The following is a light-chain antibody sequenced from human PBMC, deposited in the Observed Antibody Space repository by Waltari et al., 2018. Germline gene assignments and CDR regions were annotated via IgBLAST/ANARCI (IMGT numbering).Light chain of an antibody. CDR2: EVI. V-gene: IGLV2-23*02. J-gene: IGLJ1*01. CDR3: CSYAGSGTYV. CDR1: TSDVGNYNL. Sequence: QSALTQPASVSGPPGQSITISCTGTTSDVGNYNLFSWYQQHPGKAPKPMICEVIQRPLGGVDRFAGFKCGNTAALTISGRQAEDEADYYCCSYAGSGTYVFGTGTKVTVL.